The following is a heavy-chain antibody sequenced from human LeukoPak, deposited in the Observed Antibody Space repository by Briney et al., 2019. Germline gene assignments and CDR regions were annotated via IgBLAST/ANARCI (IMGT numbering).Heavy chain of an antibody. CDR3: ARGSSTYPDY. D-gene: IGHD3-3*02. J-gene: IGHJ4*02. Sequence: PGGSLRLSCAASGFIFNTYWMHWVRQAPGKGLVWVSRINSDGSSTIYADSVKGRFTISRDTAKNTLYLQMNSLRAEDTAVYYCARGSSTYPDYWGQGTLVTVSS. CDR1: GFIFNTYW. CDR2: INSDGSST. V-gene: IGHV3-74*01.